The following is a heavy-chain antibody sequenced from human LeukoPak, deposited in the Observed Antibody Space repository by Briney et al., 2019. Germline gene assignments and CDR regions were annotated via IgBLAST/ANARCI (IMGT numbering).Heavy chain of an antibody. J-gene: IGHJ1*01. CDR1: GGTFSSYA. CDR3: ARSDSSGWDEYFQH. V-gene: IGHV1-69*13. CDR2: IIPIFGTA. D-gene: IGHD6-19*01. Sequence: GASVKVSCKASGGTFSSYAISWVRQAPGQGLEWMGGIIPIFGTANYAQKFQGSVTITADESTSTAYMELSSLRSDDTAVYYCARSDSSGWDEYFQHWGQGTLVTVSS.